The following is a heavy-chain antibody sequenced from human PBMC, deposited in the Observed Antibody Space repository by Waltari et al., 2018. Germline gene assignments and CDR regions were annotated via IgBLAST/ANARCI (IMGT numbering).Heavy chain of an antibody. CDR2: INHSGST. CDR3: ARDRRVVPAATFYYYYYMDV. J-gene: IGHJ6*03. V-gene: IGHV4-34*01. CDR1: GGSFSGYY. Sequence: QVQLQQWGAGLLKPSETLSLTCAVYGGSFSGYYWSWIRQPPGKGLDWIGEINHSGSTNYNPSLKSRVTISVDTSKNQFSLKLSSVTAADTAVYYCARDRRVVPAATFYYYYYMDVWGKGTTVTVSS. D-gene: IGHD2-2*01.